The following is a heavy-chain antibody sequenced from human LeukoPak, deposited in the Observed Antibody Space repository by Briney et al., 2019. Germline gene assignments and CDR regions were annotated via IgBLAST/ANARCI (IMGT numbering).Heavy chain of an antibody. D-gene: IGHD6-13*01. CDR3: ARDLGIAAAGP. Sequence: GGSLRLSCAASGFTFSSYAMHWVRQAPGKGLEWVAVISYDGSNKYYADSVKGRFTISRDNSKNTLYLQMNSLRAEDTAVYYCARDLGIAAAGPWGQGTLVTVSS. V-gene: IGHV3-30-3*01. CDR2: ISYDGSNK. J-gene: IGHJ5*02. CDR1: GFTFSSYA.